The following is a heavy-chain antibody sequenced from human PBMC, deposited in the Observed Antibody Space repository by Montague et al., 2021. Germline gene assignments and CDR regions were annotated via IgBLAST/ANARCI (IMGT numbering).Heavy chain of an antibody. J-gene: IGHJ6*02. CDR2: ISDIGNT. CDR3: ARDYYNSPVTMDV. CDR1: GGSISSYY. V-gene: IGHV4-59*01. Sequence: SETLSLTCSVSGGSISSYYWSWIRQPPGKGLEWIGYISDIGNTIYNPSLKSRVTISVDTSKNQFSLRLHSVTTADTAVYYCARDYYNSPVTMDVWGQGTTVTVS. D-gene: IGHD5-24*01.